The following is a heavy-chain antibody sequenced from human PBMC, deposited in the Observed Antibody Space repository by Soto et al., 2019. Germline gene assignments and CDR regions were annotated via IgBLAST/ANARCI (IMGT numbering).Heavy chain of an antibody. V-gene: IGHV3-30*14. Sequence: GGSLRLSCAASGFTFSTYAMHWVRQAPGKGLEWLAVMSYDGNNKYYADSVKGRFTISRDNSKNTLYLQMNSLGAEDPAGYYFATGNTWNLGYLGQGTLVTVSS. CDR1: GFTFSTYA. CDR3: ATGNTWNLGY. D-gene: IGHD1-20*01. J-gene: IGHJ4*02. CDR2: MSYDGNNK.